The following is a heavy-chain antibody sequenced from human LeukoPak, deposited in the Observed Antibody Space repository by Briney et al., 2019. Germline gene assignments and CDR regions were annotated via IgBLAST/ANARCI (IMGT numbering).Heavy chain of an antibody. J-gene: IGHJ4*02. Sequence: GASVKVSCKASGYTFTGYYMHWVRQAPGQGLEWMGWINPNSGGTNYAQKFQGRVTMTRDTSISTAYMELSRLRSDDTAVYYCASVGGYDFWSGYGHHYFDYWGQGTLVTVSS. CDR2: INPNSGGT. D-gene: IGHD3-3*01. CDR3: ASVGGYDFWSGYGHHYFDY. CDR1: GYTFTGYY. V-gene: IGHV1-2*02.